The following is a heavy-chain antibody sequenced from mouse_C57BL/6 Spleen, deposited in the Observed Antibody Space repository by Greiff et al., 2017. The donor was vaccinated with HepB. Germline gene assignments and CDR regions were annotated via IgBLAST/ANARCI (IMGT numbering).Heavy chain of an antibody. CDR3: ASSSYYAMDY. V-gene: IGHV1-22*01. CDR1: GYTFTDYN. J-gene: IGHJ4*01. D-gene: IGHD1-1*01. CDR2: INPNNGGT. Sequence: EVQLQQSGPELVKPGASVKMSCKASGYTFTDYNMHWVKQSHGKSLEWIGYINPNNGGTSYNQKFKGKATLTVNKSSSIAYMELRSLTSEDSAVYYCASSSYYAMDYWGQGTSVTVSS.